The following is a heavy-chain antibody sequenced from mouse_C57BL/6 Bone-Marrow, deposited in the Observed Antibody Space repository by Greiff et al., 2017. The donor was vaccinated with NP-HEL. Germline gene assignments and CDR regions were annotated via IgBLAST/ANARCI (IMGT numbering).Heavy chain of an antibody. CDR3: TRSPYYYGSSWYFDV. D-gene: IGHD1-1*01. CDR2: IDPENGGT. Sequence: QVQLQQSGAELVRPGASVTLSCKASGYTFTDYEMHWVKQTPVHGLEWIGAIDPENGGTAYNQKFKGKAILTADKSSSTAYMELRSLTSEDSAVYYCTRSPYYYGSSWYFDVWGTGTTVTVSS. CDR1: GYTFTDYE. J-gene: IGHJ1*03. V-gene: IGHV1-15*01.